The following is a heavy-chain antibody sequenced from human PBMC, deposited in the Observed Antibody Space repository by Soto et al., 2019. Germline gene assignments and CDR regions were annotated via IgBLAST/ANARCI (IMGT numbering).Heavy chain of an antibody. V-gene: IGHV3-15*01. D-gene: IGHD3-16*01. Sequence: EVLLVESGGGLVKPGGSLRLSCAASGFAFKYARMTWVRQAPGKGLEWVGHIRSNIDGATTAYAAPVKGRFTISIDGSKNTVDLQMNSLITEDTAVYYCTTDWGSGTHYARAFDVWGQGTMVTVSS. CDR3: TTDWGSGTHYARAFDV. CDR1: GFAFKYAR. J-gene: IGHJ3*01. CDR2: IRSNIDGATT.